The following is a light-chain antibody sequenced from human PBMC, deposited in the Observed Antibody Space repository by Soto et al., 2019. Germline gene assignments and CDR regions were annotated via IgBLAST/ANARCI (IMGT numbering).Light chain of an antibody. Sequence: EMVLTHAPCTLSLSPVERATLSCSASQSVSSSYLAWYQQKPGQAPRLLIYGASSRATGIPDRFSGSGSGTDFTPTISRLEPEDFAVYYCQQYGSSPPWTFGQGTKVDIK. J-gene: IGKJ1*01. CDR3: QQYGSSPPWT. CDR2: GAS. V-gene: IGKV3-20*01. CDR1: QSVSSSY.